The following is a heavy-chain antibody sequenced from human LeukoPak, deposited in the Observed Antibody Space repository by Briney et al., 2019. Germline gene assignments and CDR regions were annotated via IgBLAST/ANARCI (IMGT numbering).Heavy chain of an antibody. D-gene: IGHD5-12*01. CDR2: MNPYSGNT. J-gene: IGHJ5*02. CDR3: VRRLDTIEFDP. V-gene: IGHV1-8*01. CDR1: GFSFTAYD. Sequence: ASVKVSCKASGFSFTAYDINWVRQTTGQGLEWMGWMNPYSGNTGYAQRFQGRVTMTRDTSRTTAYMELSGLTSADTAVYYCVRRLDTIEFDPWGQGTLLTVSS.